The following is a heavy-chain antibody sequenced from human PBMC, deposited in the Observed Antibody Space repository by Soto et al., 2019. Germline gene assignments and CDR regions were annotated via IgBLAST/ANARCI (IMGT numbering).Heavy chain of an antibody. CDR3: AKDTPCSGGSCYSLRWDYSYMDV. Sequence: GGSLRLSCAASGFTFEDYAMHWVRQAPGKGLEWVSGISWNSVKLGYADSVKGRFTISRDNANNSLYLQMSSLRPEDTALYYCAKDTPCSGGSCYSLRWDYSYMDVWGKGTTVTVSS. J-gene: IGHJ6*03. D-gene: IGHD2-15*01. CDR1: GFTFEDYA. V-gene: IGHV3-9*01. CDR2: ISWNSVKL.